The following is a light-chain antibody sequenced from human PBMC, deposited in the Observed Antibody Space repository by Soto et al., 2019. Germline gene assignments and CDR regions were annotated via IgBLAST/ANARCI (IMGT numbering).Light chain of an antibody. J-gene: IGLJ3*02. Sequence: QSALTQPDSVSGSPGQSITISCTGTSSDVGGYNYVSWYQQHPGKAPKLMIYDVSNRPSGISTRFTGSKSGNTASLTISGLQAEDEADSYCSSYTHNALPWLFGGVTTLTVL. CDR1: SSDVGGYNY. V-gene: IGLV2-14*01. CDR2: DVS. CDR3: SSYTHNALPWL.